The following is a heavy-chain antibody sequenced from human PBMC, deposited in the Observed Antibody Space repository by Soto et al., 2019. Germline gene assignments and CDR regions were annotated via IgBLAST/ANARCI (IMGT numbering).Heavy chain of an antibody. CDR1: GYTFTSYY. V-gene: IGHV1-46*01. D-gene: IGHD6-19*01. CDR2: INPSGGST. Sequence: GASVKVSYQASGYTFTSYYMHWVRQAPGQGLEGMGVINPSGGSTSYAQKFQGRVTMTRDTSTSTVSMELSSLRSEATAVYYCARDQGSRGWPLRGFDPWGQGTLVTVPQ. CDR3: ARDQGSRGWPLRGFDP. J-gene: IGHJ5*02.